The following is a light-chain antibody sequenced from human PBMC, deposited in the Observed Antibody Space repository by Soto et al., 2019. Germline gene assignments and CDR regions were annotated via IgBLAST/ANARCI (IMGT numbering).Light chain of an antibody. V-gene: IGKV3-20*01. CDR1: QSVSSSY. J-gene: IGKJ1*01. CDR3: QQDGSSRT. CDR2: GVS. Sequence: EIVLTQSPGTLSLSPGERATLSCRASQSVSSSYLAWYQQKPGQAPRLLIYGVSSRAPGIPDRFSGSGAGTDFTLTITRMAPEDFAVYYCQQDGSSRTFGQGTKVELQ.